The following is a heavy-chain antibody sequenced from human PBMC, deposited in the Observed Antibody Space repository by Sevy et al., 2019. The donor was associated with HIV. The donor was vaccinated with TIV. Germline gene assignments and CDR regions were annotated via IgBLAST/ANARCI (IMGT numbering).Heavy chain of an antibody. CDR3: ARHFPSKYCISTSCYGKGYYYGMDV. V-gene: IGHV1-18*01. D-gene: IGHD2-2*01. CDR2: ISAYNGNT. Sequence: ASVKVSCKASGYTFTSYGIGWVRQAPGQGLEWMGWISAYNGNTNYAQKLQGRVTMTTDTSTRTAYMELRSLRSDDTAVYYCARHFPSKYCISTSCYGKGYYYGMDVWGQGTTVTVSS. CDR1: GYTFTSYG. J-gene: IGHJ6*02.